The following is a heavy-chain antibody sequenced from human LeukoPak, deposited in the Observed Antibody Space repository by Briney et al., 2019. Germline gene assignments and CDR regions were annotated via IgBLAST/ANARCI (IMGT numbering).Heavy chain of an antibody. CDR1: GFTFSSYE. CDR3: ASGSGYYYAGFDY. J-gene: IGHJ4*02. CDR2: ISSSGSTI. D-gene: IGHD3-22*01. V-gene: IGHV3-48*03. Sequence: GGSLRLSCAASGFTFSSYEMNWVRQAPGKGLKWVSYISSSGSTIYYADSVKGRFTISRDNAKNSLYLQMNSLRAEDTAVYYCASGSGYYYAGFDYWGQGTLATVSS.